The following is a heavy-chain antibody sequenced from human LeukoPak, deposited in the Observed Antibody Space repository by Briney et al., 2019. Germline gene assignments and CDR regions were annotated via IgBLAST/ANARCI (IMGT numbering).Heavy chain of an antibody. J-gene: IGHJ6*03. Sequence: SETLSLTCTVSGGSISSSSYYWGWIRQPPGKGLEWIGNIYYSGSTYYNPSLESRVTMSLDTSKNQFSLKLSSVTAADTAVYYCARGGGMGHYYYYMDVWGKGTTVTISS. CDR3: ARGGGMGHYYYYMDV. CDR2: IYYSGST. CDR1: GGSISSSSYY. V-gene: IGHV4-39*07. D-gene: IGHD5-24*01.